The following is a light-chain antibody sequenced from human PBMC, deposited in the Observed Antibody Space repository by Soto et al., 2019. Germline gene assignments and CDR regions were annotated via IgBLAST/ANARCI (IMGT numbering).Light chain of an antibody. Sequence: DFVMSQSPDSLPVSLGERATVNCKSSQSILYRSNNKNYLAWYQQKPGQPPKLLIYWASTRESGITARFSGSGSGTDFTLPMSRLQHEDETVYYCQQSYRAPLSFGGGTKLEIK. J-gene: IGKJ4*01. V-gene: IGKV4-1*01. CDR2: WAS. CDR1: QSILYRSNNKNY. CDR3: QQSYRAPLS.